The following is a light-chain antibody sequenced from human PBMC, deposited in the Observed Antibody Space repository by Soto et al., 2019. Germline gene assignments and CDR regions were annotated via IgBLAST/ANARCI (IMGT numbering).Light chain of an antibody. CDR3: QQFINSPSMYI. J-gene: IGKJ2*01. V-gene: IGKV3-20*01. Sequence: EIVLPQSPGTLSLSPGEGATRSCRSSQDVGTNYLAWYQQKPGQAPRLLIFGASSRASGVPGRFSGSGSGTDFTLTISRLEPEDSAVYYCQQFINSPSMYIFGQGTKLEI. CDR1: QDVGTNY. CDR2: GAS.